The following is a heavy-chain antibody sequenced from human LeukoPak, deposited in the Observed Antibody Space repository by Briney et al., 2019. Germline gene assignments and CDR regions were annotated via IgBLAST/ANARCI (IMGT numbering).Heavy chain of an antibody. D-gene: IGHD3-10*01. V-gene: IGHV3-23*01. Sequence: GGSLRLSCAASGFTFSSYAMSWVRQAPGKGLEGVSAISGSGGSTYYADSVKGRFTISRDNSKNTLYLQMNSLRAEDTAVYYCAKDLLTIVRGVIITRVFDYWGQGTLVTVSS. J-gene: IGHJ4*02. CDR1: GFTFSSYA. CDR2: ISGSGGST. CDR3: AKDLLTIVRGVIITRVFDY.